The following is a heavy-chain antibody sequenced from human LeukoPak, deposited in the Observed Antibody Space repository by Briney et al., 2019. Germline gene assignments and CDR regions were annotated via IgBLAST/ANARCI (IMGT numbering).Heavy chain of an antibody. V-gene: IGHV3-23*01. J-gene: IGHJ4*02. Sequence: GGSLRLSCAASGFTVSNYAMSWVRRAPGKGLEWVSAISASGGRTEYTDSGKGRFTISRDSSKNTLHLQMNSLRAEDTAVYYCAKDIVRIAAGRSYWGQGTLVTVSS. CDR2: ISASGGRT. CDR1: GFTVSNYA. CDR3: AKDIVRIAAGRSY. D-gene: IGHD6-6*01.